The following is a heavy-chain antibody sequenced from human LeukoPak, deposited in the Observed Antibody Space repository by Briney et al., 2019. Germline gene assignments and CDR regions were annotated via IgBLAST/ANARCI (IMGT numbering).Heavy chain of an antibody. CDR2: INPNSGGT. CDR1: GYTFTGYY. J-gene: IGHJ3*02. V-gene: IGHV1-2*02. CDR3: ARCQYYDILTGYYRPLDAFDI. Sequence: GASVKVSCKASGYTFTGYYMHWVRQAPGQGLEWMGWINPNSGGTNYAQKFQGRVTMTRDTSISTAYMELSRLRSDDTAVYYCARCQYYDILTGYYRPLDAFDIWGQGTMVTVSS. D-gene: IGHD3-9*01.